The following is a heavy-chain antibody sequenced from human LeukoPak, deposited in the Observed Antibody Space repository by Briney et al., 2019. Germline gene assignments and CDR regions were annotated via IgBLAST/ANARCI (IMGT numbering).Heavy chain of an antibody. V-gene: IGHV1-69*01. J-gene: IGHJ4*02. D-gene: IGHD3-22*01. CDR1: GGTFSSYA. CDR2: IIPIFGTA. Sequence: SVKVSCKASGGTFSSYAISWVRQAPGQGLEWMGGIIPIFGTANYAQKFQGRVTITADESTSTAYMELSSLRSEDTAVYYCATAYDSSGYIDYWGQGTLVTVSS. CDR3: ATAYDSSGYIDY.